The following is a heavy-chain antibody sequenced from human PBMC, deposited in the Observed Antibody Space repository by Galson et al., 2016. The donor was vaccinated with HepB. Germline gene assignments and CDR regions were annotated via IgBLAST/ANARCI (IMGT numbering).Heavy chain of an antibody. V-gene: IGHV4-4*02. CDR2: IYHSGST. Sequence: SETLSLTCAVSGGSISTTNWWSWVRQPPGKGLEWIGEIYHSGSTNYNPSLKSRVTISVDKSKNQFSLKLSSVTAADTAVYYCATGISVAGKYYYYYMDVWGKGTPVTVSS. CDR3: ATGISVAGKYYYYYMDV. J-gene: IGHJ6*03. CDR1: GGSISTTNW. D-gene: IGHD6-19*01.